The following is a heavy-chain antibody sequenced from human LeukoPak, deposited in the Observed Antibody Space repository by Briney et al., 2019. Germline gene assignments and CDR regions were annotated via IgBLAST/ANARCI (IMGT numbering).Heavy chain of an antibody. CDR2: ILSDGSKE. V-gene: IGHV3-30*04. CDR3: ARDRGLLWFGEGDY. Sequence: GGSLRLSCAASGFTFSSYAMHWVRQAPGKGLEWVAVILSDGSKEFYTDSVKGRFTISRDNSKNSLYLQMNSLRAEDTAVYYCARDRGLLWFGEGDYWGQGTLVTVSS. J-gene: IGHJ4*02. CDR1: GFTFSSYA. D-gene: IGHD3-10*01.